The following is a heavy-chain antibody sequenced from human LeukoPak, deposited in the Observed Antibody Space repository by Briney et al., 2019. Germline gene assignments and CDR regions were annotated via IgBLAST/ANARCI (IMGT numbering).Heavy chain of an antibody. V-gene: IGHV3-7*01. D-gene: IGHD4/OR15-4a*01. J-gene: IGHJ4*02. CDR1: GFSFSSHW. Sequence: GGCLRLFCAASGFSFSSHWMSWVRQAPGKGLEWVANIKQDGREKYYVDSVKGRFTISRDNAKYSLYLQMNSLRVEDTAVYCCAATPNYAYFDYWGQVTLVTVSS. CDR3: AATPNYAYFDY. CDR2: IKQDGREK.